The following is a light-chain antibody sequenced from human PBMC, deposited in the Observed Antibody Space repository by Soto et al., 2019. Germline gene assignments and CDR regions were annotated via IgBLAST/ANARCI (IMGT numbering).Light chain of an antibody. V-gene: IGKV3-20*01. Sequence: EIVLTQSPATLSLSPGEGATLSCRASHSVASTYLAWYQQKPGLAPRRIIYGASNRASGTPDRCSGGGSGTDFTLAISGLEPEDFEVYYCQQYGSSSFTFGQGTKLEIK. J-gene: IGKJ2*01. CDR2: GAS. CDR3: QQYGSSSFT. CDR1: HSVASTY.